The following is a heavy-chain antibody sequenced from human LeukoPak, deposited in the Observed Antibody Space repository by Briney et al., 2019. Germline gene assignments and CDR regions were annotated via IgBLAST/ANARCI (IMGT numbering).Heavy chain of an antibody. V-gene: IGHV1-69-2*01. D-gene: IGHD3-10*01. CDR1: GYTFTSCD. CDR3: ATSGRSSLAFDV. Sequence: ASVKVSCKASGYTFTSCDINWVRQAPGGGLQWLGRVDPEDAKAVYSENLQGRVTITADSFSDSTYMFLSSLTSEDTAFYYCATSGRSSLAFDVWGQGTVVTVSS. CDR2: VDPEDAKA. J-gene: IGHJ3*01.